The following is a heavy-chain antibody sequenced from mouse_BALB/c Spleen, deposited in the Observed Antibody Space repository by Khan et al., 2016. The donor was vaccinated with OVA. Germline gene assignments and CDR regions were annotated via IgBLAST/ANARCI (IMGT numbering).Heavy chain of an antibody. CDR2: IDPFSGGT. CDR3: TRHGFVAWFTY. CDR1: GYSFTNYY. Sequence: VQLQQSGPELMKPGASVKISCKASGYSFTNYYIHWVIQSHGKSLGWIGYIDPFSGGTTYNQKFKGKATLTVDKSSSTAYIHLSNLTSEDSAVYYCTRHGFVAWFTYWGQGTLVTVSA. D-gene: IGHD2-2*01. J-gene: IGHJ3*01. V-gene: IGHV1S135*01.